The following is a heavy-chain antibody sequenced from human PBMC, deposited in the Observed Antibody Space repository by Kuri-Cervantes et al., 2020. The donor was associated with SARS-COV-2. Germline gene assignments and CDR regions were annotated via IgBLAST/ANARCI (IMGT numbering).Heavy chain of an antibody. V-gene: IGHV3-64*02. Sequence: GESLKISCAASGFIFSSYAMHWIRQAPGKGLQYVSGISSDGGSKHYADSVKGRFTISRDTSKNTLYLQMGSLRPEDMAVYYCAREKLGIGAFDIWGQGTMVTVSS. CDR2: ISSDGGSK. CDR1: GFIFSSYA. J-gene: IGHJ3*02. CDR3: AREKLGIGAFDI. D-gene: IGHD7-27*01.